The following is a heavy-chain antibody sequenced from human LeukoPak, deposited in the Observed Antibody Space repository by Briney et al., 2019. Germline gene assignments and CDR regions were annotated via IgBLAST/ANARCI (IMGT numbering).Heavy chain of an antibody. CDR2: ISSSGSTI. Sequence: GGSLRLSCAASGLRFSDYYMSWIRQAPGKGLEWVSYISSSGSTIYYADSVKGRFTISRDNSKNTLYLQMNSLRAEDTAVYYCAKDDNYIRFLSWGQGTLVTVSS. V-gene: IGHV3-11*01. CDR3: AKDDNYIRFLS. CDR1: GLRFSDYY. J-gene: IGHJ5*02. D-gene: IGHD3-16*01.